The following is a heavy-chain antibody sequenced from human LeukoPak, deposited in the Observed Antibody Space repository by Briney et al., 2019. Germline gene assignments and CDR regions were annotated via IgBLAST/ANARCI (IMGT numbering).Heavy chain of an antibody. Sequence: PGGSLRLSCAASGFTFSSHEMNWVRQAPGKGMEWVSYISSCGSSIYYAESVKGRFTISRDNAKNSLYLQMSSLRDEDTAVYYCARGVSRIFDYWGQGTLVTVSS. CDR2: ISSCGSSI. CDR3: ARGVSRIFDY. D-gene: IGHD2/OR15-2a*01. CDR1: GFTFSSHE. J-gene: IGHJ4*02. V-gene: IGHV3-48*03.